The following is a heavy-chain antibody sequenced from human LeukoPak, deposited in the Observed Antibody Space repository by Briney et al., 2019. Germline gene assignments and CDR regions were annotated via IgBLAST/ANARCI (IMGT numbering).Heavy chain of an antibody. D-gene: IGHD3-3*01. CDR3: ASFYDFWSGYAYGGYYMDV. Sequence: GGSLRLSXAASGFTFRSYSMNWVRQAPGKGLEWVSSISSSSSYIYYADSVKGRFTISRDNAKNSLYLQMNSLRAEDTAVYYCASFYDFWSGYAYGGYYMDVWGKGTTVTVSS. J-gene: IGHJ6*03. V-gene: IGHV3-21*01. CDR2: ISSSSSYI. CDR1: GFTFRSYS.